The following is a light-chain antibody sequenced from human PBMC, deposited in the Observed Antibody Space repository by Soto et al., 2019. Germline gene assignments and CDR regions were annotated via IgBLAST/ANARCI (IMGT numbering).Light chain of an antibody. CDR2: GAS. Sequence: EIVMTQSPATLSVSPGERATLSCRASQSVSSDLAWYHQKPGQAPRLLIYGASTRATGIPARFSGSGSGTEFTLTINSLQSEDFAVYCCQQYGSSPETFGQGTKVDIK. CDR1: QSVSSD. CDR3: QQYGSSPET. V-gene: IGKV3D-15*02. J-gene: IGKJ1*01.